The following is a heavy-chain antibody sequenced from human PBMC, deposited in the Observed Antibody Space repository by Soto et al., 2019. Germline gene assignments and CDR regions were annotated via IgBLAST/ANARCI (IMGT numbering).Heavy chain of an antibody. Sequence: SVKVSCKASGGTFSSYAISWVRQAPGQGLEWMGGIIPIFGTANYAQKFQGRVTITADESTSTAYMELSSLRSEDTAVYYCARDRGGYCSSTSCYLRGHYYGMDVWGQGPTVTVYS. CDR1: GGTFSSYA. J-gene: IGHJ6*02. V-gene: IGHV1-69*13. CDR3: ARDRGGYCSSTSCYLRGHYYGMDV. D-gene: IGHD2-2*01. CDR2: IIPIFGTA.